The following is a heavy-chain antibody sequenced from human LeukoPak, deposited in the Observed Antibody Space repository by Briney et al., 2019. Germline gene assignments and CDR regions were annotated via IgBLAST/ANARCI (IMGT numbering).Heavy chain of an antibody. D-gene: IGHD1-26*01. CDR1: GGSVGSAGYY. J-gene: IGHJ4*02. CDR3: ARTQSQSGSYRYYFGY. CDR2: VYYIRNT. Sequence: PSETLSLTCTVSGGSVGSAGYYWSWIRQPPGGGLEWIGYVYYIRNTNYNPSLKSRVTMSLDPSKNQFSLKLNSVTAADTAVYYCARTQSQSGSYRYYFGYWGQGTLVTVSS. V-gene: IGHV4-61*08.